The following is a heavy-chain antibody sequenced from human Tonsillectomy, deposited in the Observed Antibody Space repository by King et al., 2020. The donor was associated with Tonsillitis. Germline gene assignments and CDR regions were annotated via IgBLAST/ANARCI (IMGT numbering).Heavy chain of an antibody. Sequence: VQLQESGPGLVKPSETLSLTCTVSGGSISSYYWSWIRQPAGKGLEWIGRIYTSGSTNYNPSLKSRVTMSVDTSKNQFSLKLSSVTAADTAVYYCAREIVQQLTFGGVIGNFDYWGQGTLVTVSS. CDR3: AREIVQQLTFGGVIGNFDY. D-gene: IGHD3-16*02. CDR2: IYTSGST. V-gene: IGHV4-4*07. CDR1: GGSISSYY. J-gene: IGHJ4*02.